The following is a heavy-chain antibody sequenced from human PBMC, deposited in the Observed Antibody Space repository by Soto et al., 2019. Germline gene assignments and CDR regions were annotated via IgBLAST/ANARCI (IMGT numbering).Heavy chain of an antibody. CDR1: GSSISSYY. CDR3: ARDGTYYYDSSGPPGPWFDP. J-gene: IGHJ5*02. V-gene: IGHV4-59*01. CDR2: IYYSGST. Sequence: PSETLSLTCTVSGSSISSYYWSWIRQPPGKGLEWIGYIYYSGSTNYNPSLKSRVTISVDTSKNQFSLKLSSVTAADTAVYYCARDGTYYYDSSGPPGPWFDPWCQGTLVTVSS. D-gene: IGHD3-22*01.